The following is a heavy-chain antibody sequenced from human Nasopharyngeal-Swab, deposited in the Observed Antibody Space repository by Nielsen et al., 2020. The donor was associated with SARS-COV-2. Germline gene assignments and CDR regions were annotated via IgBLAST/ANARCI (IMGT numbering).Heavy chain of an antibody. CDR3: ARGDKAEITVFGVVIISAAFDI. Sequence: WIRQPPGKGLEWIGYIYYSGSTYYNPSLKSRVTISVDTSKNQFSLKLSSVTGADTAVYYCARGDKAEITVFGVVIISAAFDIWGQGTMVTVSS. J-gene: IGHJ3*02. D-gene: IGHD3-3*01. CDR2: IYYSGST. V-gene: IGHV4-31*02.